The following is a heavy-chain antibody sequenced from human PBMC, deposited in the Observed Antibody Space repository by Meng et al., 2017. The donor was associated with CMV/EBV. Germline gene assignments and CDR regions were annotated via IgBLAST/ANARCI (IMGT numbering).Heavy chain of an antibody. CDR2: ISSSGSTI. V-gene: IGHV3-11*04. CDR3: ARDRGKEYQLLDDYYYYGMDV. J-gene: IGHJ6*02. Sequence: GGSLRLSCTVSGGSVSSGSYYWSWIRQPPGKGLEWVSYISSSGSTIYYADSVKGRFTISRDNAKNSLYLQMNSLRAEDTAVYYCARDRGKEYQLLDDYYYYGMDVWGQGTTVTVSS. D-gene: IGHD2-2*01. CDR1: GGSVSSGSYY.